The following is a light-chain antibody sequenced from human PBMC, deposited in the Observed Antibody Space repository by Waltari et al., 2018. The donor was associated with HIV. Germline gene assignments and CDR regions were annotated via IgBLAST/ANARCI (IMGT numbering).Light chain of an antibody. Sequence: QSALTPPASLSGSPGQSLTIPSTGIRSDIGDYTYDSWYQQNQGKVPKLIIYDVKYRPSGVSNRFSGSKSNSAAFLNISGLQTEDEAVYHCCSYTSGSTHVFGTGTEVTVL. J-gene: IGLJ1*01. CDR3: CSYTSGSTHV. V-gene: IGLV2-14*03. CDR2: DVK. CDR1: RSDIGDYTY.